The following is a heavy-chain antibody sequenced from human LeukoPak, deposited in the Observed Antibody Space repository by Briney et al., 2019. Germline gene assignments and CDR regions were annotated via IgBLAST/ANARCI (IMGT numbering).Heavy chain of an antibody. CDR3: AKRRGSIFGVVTDDAFDI. J-gene: IGHJ3*02. CDR2: ISAYNGNT. V-gene: IGHV1-18*01. Sequence: ASVKVSCKASGYTFTSYGISWVRQVPGQGLEWMGWISAYNGNTNYAQKLQGRVTMTTDTSTSTAYMELRSLRSDDTAVYYCAKRRGSIFGVVTDDAFDIWGQGTMVTVSS. D-gene: IGHD3-3*01. CDR1: GYTFTSYG.